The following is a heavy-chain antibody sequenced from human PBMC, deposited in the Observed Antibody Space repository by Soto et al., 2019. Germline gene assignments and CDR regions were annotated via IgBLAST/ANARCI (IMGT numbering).Heavy chain of an antibody. CDR1: GQSFSGHT. V-gene: IGHV4-34*01. CDR2: ISQSGRT. D-gene: IGHD2-2*01. J-gene: IGHJ4*02. Sequence: QVQLQQWGAGLLKPSETLSLTCAVYGQSFSGHTWSWIRQSPGKGLEWIGEISQSGRTYYNPSLKTRVTISADTSKNQFPLTLNSVTAADTGVFYCARGSGIAVIPGELEDVHYDYWGQGTLVSVSS. CDR3: ARGSGIAVIPGELEDVHYDY.